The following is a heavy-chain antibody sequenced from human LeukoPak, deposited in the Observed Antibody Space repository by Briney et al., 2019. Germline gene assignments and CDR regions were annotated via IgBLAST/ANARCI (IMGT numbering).Heavy chain of an antibody. J-gene: IGHJ6*04. D-gene: IGHD3-10*02. Sequence: GGTLRLSCAASGFTFSSSGMIWVRQAPGKGLEWVSFISGRSNYIYYADSVRGRFTISRDNAKNSLYLQMNSLRAEDTAVYYCAELGITMIGGVWGKGTTVTISS. CDR3: AELGITMIGGV. V-gene: IGHV3-21*01. CDR1: GFTFSSSG. CDR2: ISGRSNYI.